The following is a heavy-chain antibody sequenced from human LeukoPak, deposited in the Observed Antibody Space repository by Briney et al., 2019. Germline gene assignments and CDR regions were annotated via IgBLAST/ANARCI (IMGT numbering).Heavy chain of an antibody. CDR2: INAGNGNT. V-gene: IGHV1-3*01. CDR1: GYTFTRYA. D-gene: IGHD6-13*01. Sequence: ASVKVSCKASGYTFTRYAMHWVRQAPGQRLEWMGWINAGNGNTKYSQKFQGRGTITRDTSASTAYMELSSLRSEDTAVYYCAAPSSSCTFDYWGQGTLVTVSS. J-gene: IGHJ4*02. CDR3: AAPSSSCTFDY.